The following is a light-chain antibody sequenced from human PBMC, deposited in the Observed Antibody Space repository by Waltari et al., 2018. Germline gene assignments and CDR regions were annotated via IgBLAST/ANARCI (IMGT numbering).Light chain of an antibody. CDR1: SGHRPYA. Sequence: QLVLTQSPSASASLGASVNPTCTPSSGHRPYAIAWHQQQPEKGPRYLMKVNSDGSHTKGDGIPDRFSGSSSGAERYLTISGLQSDDGADYYCQTWGLGIVIFGGGTKLTVL. J-gene: IGLJ2*01. CDR2: VNSDGSH. V-gene: IGLV4-69*01. CDR3: QTWGLGIVI.